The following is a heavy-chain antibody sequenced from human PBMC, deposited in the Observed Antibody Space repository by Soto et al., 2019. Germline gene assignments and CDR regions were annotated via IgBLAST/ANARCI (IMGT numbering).Heavy chain of an antibody. CDR2: IRGKAYGGTT. CDR1: GFTFGAYA. J-gene: IGHJ4*02. Sequence: PGGSLRLSCTASGFTFGAYAMSWFRQAPGKGLEWVSFIRGKAYGGTTEYAASVRGRFTVSRDDSKSIAYLQMNSLKTEDTAVYYCARGGYNAYETSPLFFDYWGQGTLVTVSS. V-gene: IGHV3-49*03. D-gene: IGHD5-12*01. CDR3: ARGGYNAYETSPLFFDY.